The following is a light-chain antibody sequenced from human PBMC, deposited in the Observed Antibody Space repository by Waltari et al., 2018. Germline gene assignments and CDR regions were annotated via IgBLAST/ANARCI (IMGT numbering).Light chain of an antibody. CDR1: STDVGGYTY. CDR3: SSYAGSNDYV. J-gene: IGLJ1*01. V-gene: IGLV2-8*01. Sequence: QSALTQPPSASGSPGQSVPISCPGTSTDVGGYTYVSWYQQHPGKAPKLMIYEVSKRPSGFPDRFSGSKSGNTASLTVSGLQAEDEADYYCSSYAGSNDYVFGTGTKVTVL. CDR2: EVS.